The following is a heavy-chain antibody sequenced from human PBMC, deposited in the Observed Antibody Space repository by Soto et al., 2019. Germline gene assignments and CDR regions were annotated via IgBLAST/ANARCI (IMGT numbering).Heavy chain of an antibody. D-gene: IGHD2-2*01. Sequence: EVQLLESGGGLVQPGGSLRLSCAASGFTFSSYAMSWVRQAPGKGLEWASAFSGSGGSTYYADPVKGRFTISRDNSKNTLYLQMNSLRAEDTAVYYCAKLAVVPAAISDYYYYMDVWGKGTTVTVSS. V-gene: IGHV3-23*01. CDR3: AKLAVVPAAISDYYYYMDV. J-gene: IGHJ6*03. CDR2: FSGSGGST. CDR1: GFTFSSYA.